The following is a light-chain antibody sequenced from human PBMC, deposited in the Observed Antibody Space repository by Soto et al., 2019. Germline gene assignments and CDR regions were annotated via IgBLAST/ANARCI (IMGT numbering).Light chain of an antibody. CDR3: VLYMGSGISV. CDR2: NTNTRSN. V-gene: IGLV8-61*01. CDR1: SGSVSTSYY. J-gene: IGLJ3*02. Sequence: QTVVTQEPSFSVSPGGTVTLTCGLSSGSVSTSYYPSWYQRTPGQAPRTLIYNTNTRSNTRSSGVPDRFSGSILGAKAALTITGAQADDESDYYCVLYMGSGISVFGGGTKLTVL.